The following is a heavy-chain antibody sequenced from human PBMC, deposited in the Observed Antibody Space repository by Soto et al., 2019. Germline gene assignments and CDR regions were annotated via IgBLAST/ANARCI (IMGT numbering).Heavy chain of an antibody. Sequence: SVKVSCKASGGTFSSYAISWVRQAPGQGLEWMGGIIPIFGTANYAQKFQGRVTITADESTSTAYMELSSLRSEDTAVYYCFGGGNYYYYGMDVWGQGTTVTVSS. V-gene: IGHV1-69*13. CDR2: IIPIFGTA. CDR1: GGTFSSYA. J-gene: IGHJ6*02. CDR3: FGGGNYYYYGMDV. D-gene: IGHD3-16*01.